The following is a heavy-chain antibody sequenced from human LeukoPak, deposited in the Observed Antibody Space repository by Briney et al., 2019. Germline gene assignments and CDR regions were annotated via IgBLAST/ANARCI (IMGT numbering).Heavy chain of an antibody. Sequence: GASVKVSCKASGYTFTYYYFHWVRQVPGQGLECMGWINPNTGGTNYPQKFQGRVTMTRDTPISTAYMELTSLRSDDTAVYYCARDLGGSTGAPWYYFDYWGQGTLVTVSS. J-gene: IGHJ4*01. D-gene: IGHD2-2*01. V-gene: IGHV1-2*02. CDR3: ARDLGGSTGAPWYYFDY. CDR2: INPNTGGT. CDR1: GYTFTYYY.